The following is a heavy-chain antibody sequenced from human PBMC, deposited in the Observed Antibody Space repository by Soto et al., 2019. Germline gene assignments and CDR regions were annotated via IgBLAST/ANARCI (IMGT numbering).Heavy chain of an antibody. CDR2: IDPSDSYT. J-gene: IGHJ6*02. Sequence: GESLKVPCKGSAYRPTPSEHSLVRHLLGKGKEWMGRIDPSDSYTNYSPSFQGHVTISADKSISTAYLQWGSLKASDTAMYYCASRIAAAVTVATDYSYSGIDVCGQGTPVPVS. V-gene: IGHV5-10-1*01. CDR1: AYRPTPSE. D-gene: IGHD6-13*01. CDR3: ASRIAAAVTVATDYSYSGIDV.